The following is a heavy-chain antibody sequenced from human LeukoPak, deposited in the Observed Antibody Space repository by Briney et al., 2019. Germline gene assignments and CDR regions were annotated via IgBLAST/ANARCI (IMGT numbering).Heavy chain of an antibody. D-gene: IGHD3-9*01. Sequence: ASVTVSCKASGYTFTSYDINWVRQATGQGLEWMGWMNPNSGNTGYAQKFQGRVTMTRNTSISTAYMELSSLRSEDTAVYYCARGGLRYFDWLLPTYWYFDLWGRGTLVTVSS. CDR1: GYTFTSYD. J-gene: IGHJ2*01. CDR2: MNPNSGNT. CDR3: ARGGLRYFDWLLPTYWYFDL. V-gene: IGHV1-8*01.